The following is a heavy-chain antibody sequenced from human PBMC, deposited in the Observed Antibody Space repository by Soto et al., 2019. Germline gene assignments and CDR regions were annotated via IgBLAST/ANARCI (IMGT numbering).Heavy chain of an antibody. Sequence: QVQLQESGPRLVKPSQTLSLTCTVSGDSISSAGYYWSWIRQHPGKDLEWIGYIYNSGSTYYNPSLKSRVTISVDTSFNQFSLKLTSVTAADTAVYYCVGSTAALPYGMDVWGQGTTVTVSS. J-gene: IGHJ6*02. D-gene: IGHD6-6*01. CDR2: IYNSGST. V-gene: IGHV4-31*03. CDR1: GDSISSAGYY. CDR3: VGSTAALPYGMDV.